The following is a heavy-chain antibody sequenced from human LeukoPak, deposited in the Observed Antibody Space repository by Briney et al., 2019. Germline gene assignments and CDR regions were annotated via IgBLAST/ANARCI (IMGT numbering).Heavy chain of an antibody. CDR3: ARAVLVPAAIPSKYWFGP. Sequence: RSSETLSLTCSVSGGSISSSPHYWAWIRQPPGKGLEWIGSIYYSANTYYNSSLMSRVTISVDASKNQFSLRLSSMTAADTAVYYCARAVLVPAAIPSKYWFGPWGQGTPVTVSS. J-gene: IGHJ5*02. V-gene: IGHV4-39*07. CDR1: GGSISSSPHY. CDR2: IYYSANT. D-gene: IGHD2-2*02.